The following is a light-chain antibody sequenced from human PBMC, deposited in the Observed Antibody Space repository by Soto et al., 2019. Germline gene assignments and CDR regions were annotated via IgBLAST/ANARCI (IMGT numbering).Light chain of an antibody. V-gene: IGLV2-11*01. Sequence: SALTXPRSVSGPPGQSVTISCTGTSSDVGGYNYVSWYQQHPGKAPKLMIYDVSKRPSGVPDRFSGSKSGNTASLTISGLQAEDEADYYCCSYAGSYTYVFGTGTQLTVL. CDR1: SSDVGGYNY. J-gene: IGLJ1*01. CDR2: DVS. CDR3: CSYAGSYTYV.